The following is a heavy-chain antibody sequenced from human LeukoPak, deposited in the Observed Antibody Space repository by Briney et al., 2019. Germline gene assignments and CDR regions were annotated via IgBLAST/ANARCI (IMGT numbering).Heavy chain of an antibody. D-gene: IGHD3-9*01. Sequence: GGSLRLSCAASGFTFSDYYMSWVRQASGKGLEWVSVIYSGGSTYYADSVKGRFTISRDNSKNTLYLQMNSLRAEDTAVYYCAKDRPFYDILTGYYPDYWGQGTLVTVSS. CDR3: AKDRPFYDILTGYYPDY. CDR2: IYSGGST. CDR1: GFTFSDYY. J-gene: IGHJ4*02. V-gene: IGHV3-53*01.